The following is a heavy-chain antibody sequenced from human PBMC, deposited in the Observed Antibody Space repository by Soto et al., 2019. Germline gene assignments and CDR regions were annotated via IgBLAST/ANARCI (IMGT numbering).Heavy chain of an antibody. CDR3: SRGDATKIVVTTYYGMDV. Sequence: QVQLVQSGAEVKKPGSSVRVSCKASGGTLRNYGISWVRQAPGQGLEWMGGIIPVFGTANYAQKFQGRVTINADESTITVYMDVTSLRSEDTAVYYCSRGDATKIVVTTYYGMDVCGQGTTVTVSS. J-gene: IGHJ6*02. D-gene: IGHD4-17*01. CDR2: IIPVFGTA. CDR1: GGTLRNYG. V-gene: IGHV1-69*12.